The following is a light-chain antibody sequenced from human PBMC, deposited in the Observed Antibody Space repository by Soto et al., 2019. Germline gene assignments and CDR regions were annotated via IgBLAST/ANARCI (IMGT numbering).Light chain of an antibody. CDR2: EVK. V-gene: IGLV2-14*01. J-gene: IGLJ1*01. CDR3: SAYTTSSTV. CDR1: SSDGDDYKD. Sequence: QSALTQPASVSGSPGQSITISCTGTSSDGDDYKDVSWYQQHPGKAPKLMIYEVKYRPSGVSDRFSGSKSGNTASLTISGLQAEDEAYYYCSAYTTSSTVFGTGTKLTVL.